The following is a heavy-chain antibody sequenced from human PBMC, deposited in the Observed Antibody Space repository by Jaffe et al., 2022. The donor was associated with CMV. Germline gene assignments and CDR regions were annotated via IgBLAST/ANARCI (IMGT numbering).Heavy chain of an antibody. V-gene: IGHV4-34*01. J-gene: IGHJ6*03. Sequence: QVQLQQWGAGLLKPSETLSLTCAVYGGSFSGYYWSWIRQPPGKGLEWIGEINHSGSTNYNPSLKSRVTISVDTSKNQFSLKLSSVTAADTAVYYCAREGPEGWGDYMDVWGKGTTVTVSS. CDR1: GGSFSGYY. CDR3: AREGPEGWGDYMDV. D-gene: IGHD1-26*01. CDR2: INHSGST.